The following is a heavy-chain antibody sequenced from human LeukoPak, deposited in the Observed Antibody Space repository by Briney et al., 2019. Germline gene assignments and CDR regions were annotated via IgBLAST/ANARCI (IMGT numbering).Heavy chain of an antibody. CDR1: GFTFSSYW. D-gene: IGHD5-24*01. CDR3: AKSGYNRFDY. CDR2: IKQDGKAK. J-gene: IGHJ4*02. Sequence: GGSLRLSCAASGFTFSSYWMSWVRQAPGKGLEWVANIKQDGKAKYYVDSVKGRFTISRDSAKNSLYLQMNSLRAEDTAVYFCAKSGYNRFDYWGQGTLVTVSS. V-gene: IGHV3-7*03.